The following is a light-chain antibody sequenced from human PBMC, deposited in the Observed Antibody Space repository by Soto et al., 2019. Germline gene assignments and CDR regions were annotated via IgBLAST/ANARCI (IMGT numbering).Light chain of an antibody. CDR3: QQYNNWPRT. J-gene: IGKJ1*01. CDR2: GAS. Sequence: EIVMTQSPAPLSVSPGERATLSCKASQSVSSDLAWYHQKPGQAPRLIIYGASTRATGIPARFSGSGSGTECTLTINSLQSEDVAVYYCQQYNNWPRTLGQGTKVDI. V-gene: IGKV3-15*01. CDR1: QSVSSD.